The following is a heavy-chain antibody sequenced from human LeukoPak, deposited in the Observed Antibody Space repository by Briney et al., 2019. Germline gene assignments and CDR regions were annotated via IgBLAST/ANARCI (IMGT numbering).Heavy chain of an antibody. J-gene: IGHJ4*02. D-gene: IGHD2-21*02. CDR3: ARLCGGDCPDDY. Sequence: SVKVSCKASGGTFSSYAIGWVRQAPGQGLEWMGGIIPIFGTANYAQKLQGRVTITTDESTSTAYMELSSLRSEDTAVYYCARLCGGDCPDDYWGQGTLVTVSS. CDR1: GGTFSSYA. CDR2: IIPIFGTA. V-gene: IGHV1-69*05.